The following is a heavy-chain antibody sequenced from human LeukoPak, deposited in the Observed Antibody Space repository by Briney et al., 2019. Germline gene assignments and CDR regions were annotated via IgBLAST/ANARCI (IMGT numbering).Heavy chain of an antibody. CDR2: ISDSGGST. CDR3: AKARVPTGNGYYSD. D-gene: IGHD3-22*01. Sequence: GGSLRLSCAASGFTFNNYAMGWARQAPGEGLEWGSDISDSGGSTYNADSVRGRFTISRDNSKNTLYLQMNSLRAEDTAIYYCAKARVPTGNGYYSDWGQGALVTVSS. CDR1: GFTFNNYA. V-gene: IGHV3-23*01. J-gene: IGHJ4*02.